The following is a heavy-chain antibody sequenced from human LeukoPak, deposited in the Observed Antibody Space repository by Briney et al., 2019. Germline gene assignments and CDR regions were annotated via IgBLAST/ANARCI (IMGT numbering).Heavy chain of an antibody. CDR2: INHSGST. J-gene: IGHJ4*02. CDR3: AIKARRNIAAAGGADY. V-gene: IGHV4-34*01. CDR1: GGSFRGYY. D-gene: IGHD6-13*01. Sequence: SETLSLTCAVYGGSFRGYYWSWIRQPPGKGLEWIGEINHSGSTNYNPSLKSRVTISVDTSKNQFSLKLSSVTAADTAVYYCAIKARRNIAAAGGADYWGQGTLVTVSS.